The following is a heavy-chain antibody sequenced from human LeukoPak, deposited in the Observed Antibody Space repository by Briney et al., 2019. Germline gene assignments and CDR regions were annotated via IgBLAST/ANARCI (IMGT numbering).Heavy chain of an antibody. Sequence: SETLSLTCAVSGYSISSGYYWGWIRQPPGKGLEWIGSIYHSGSTYYNPSLKSRVTISVDTSKNQFSLKPSSVTAADTAVYYCARQNRYDIYYFDYWGQGALVTVSS. J-gene: IGHJ4*02. CDR3: ARQNRYDIYYFDY. CDR1: GYSISSGYY. CDR2: IYHSGST. D-gene: IGHD3-22*01. V-gene: IGHV4-38-2*01.